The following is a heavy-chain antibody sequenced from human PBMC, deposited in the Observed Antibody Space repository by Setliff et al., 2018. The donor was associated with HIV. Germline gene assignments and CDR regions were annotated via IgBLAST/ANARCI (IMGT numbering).Heavy chain of an antibody. J-gene: IGHJ3*01. CDR3: ARAPPGIQNDAFDV. CDR1: GGSISSGSYY. CDR2: IYTNGYT. Sequence: TLSLTCSVSGGSISSGSYYWTWIRQPAGKGPEWIGHIYTNGYTNYNPSLKSRVTISVDTSKNQFSLKLTSVTAADTAVYYCARAPPGIQNDAFDVWGQETMVTVSS. V-gene: IGHV4-61*09.